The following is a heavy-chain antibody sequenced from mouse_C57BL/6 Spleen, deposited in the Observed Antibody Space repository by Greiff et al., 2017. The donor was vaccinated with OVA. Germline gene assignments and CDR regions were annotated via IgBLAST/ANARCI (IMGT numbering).Heavy chain of an antibody. CDR2: IHPNSGST. CDR3: ARWTLPYYIDY. CDR1: GYTFTSYW. J-gene: IGHJ2*01. V-gene: IGHV1-64*01. Sequence: QVQLQQSGAELVKPGASVKLSCKASGYTFTSYWMHWVKQRPGQGLEWIGMIHPNSGSTNYNEKFKSKATLTVDKSSSTAYMQLSSLTSEDSAVYYCARWTLPYYIDYWGQGTTLTVSS.